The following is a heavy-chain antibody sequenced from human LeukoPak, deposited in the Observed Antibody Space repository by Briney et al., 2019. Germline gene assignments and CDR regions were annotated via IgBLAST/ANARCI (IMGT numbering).Heavy chain of an antibody. D-gene: IGHD2-15*01. CDR1: GYTFTSYY. CDR3: AREYCSGGSCYSFDY. Sequence: ASVKVXXKASGYTFTSYYMHWVRQAPGQGLEWMGIINPSGGSTSYAQKFQGRVTMTRDTSTSTVYMELSSLRSEDTAVYYCAREYCSGGSCYSFDYWGQGTLVTVSS. V-gene: IGHV1-46*01. CDR2: INPSGGST. J-gene: IGHJ4*02.